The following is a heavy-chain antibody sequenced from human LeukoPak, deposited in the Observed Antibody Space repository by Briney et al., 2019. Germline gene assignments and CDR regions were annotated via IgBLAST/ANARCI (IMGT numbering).Heavy chain of an antibody. D-gene: IGHD2-2*01. CDR1: GGTFSSYA. CDR2: IIPIFGTA. V-gene: IGHV1-69*13. CDR3: AAVVPAVMGYFDY. Sequence: ASVKVSCKASGGTFSSYALSWVRQAPGQGLEWMGGIIPIFGTANYAQKFQGRVTITADESTSTAYMELSSLRSEDTAVYYCAAVVPAVMGYFDYWGQGTLVTVSS. J-gene: IGHJ4*02.